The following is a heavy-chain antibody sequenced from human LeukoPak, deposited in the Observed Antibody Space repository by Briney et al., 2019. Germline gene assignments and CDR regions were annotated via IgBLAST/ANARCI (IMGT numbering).Heavy chain of an antibody. J-gene: IGHJ2*01. CDR2: IYTGGTT. Sequence: GGSLRLSCAASEFTVSTNYMNWVRQAPGKGLEWVSSIYTGGTTYYADSVKGRFTISRDNSKNTLYLQMNSLRAEDTAVYYCAKDGGHTFYGSGSYRRYFDLWGRGTLVTVSS. CDR1: EFTVSTNY. V-gene: IGHV3-66*01. D-gene: IGHD3-10*01. CDR3: AKDGGHTFYGSGSYRRYFDL.